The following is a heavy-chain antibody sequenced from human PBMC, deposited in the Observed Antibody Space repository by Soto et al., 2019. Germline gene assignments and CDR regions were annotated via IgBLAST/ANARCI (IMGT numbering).Heavy chain of an antibody. CDR1: GFTFSINA. CDR3: ARVSATGWVDNGREYFDY. CDR2: ISANGQGI. J-gene: IGHJ4*02. V-gene: IGHV3-23*01. D-gene: IGHD6-19*01. Sequence: PGGSLRLSCATSGFTFSINALSWVRQAPGKGLEWVSAISANGQGIYYADSVKGRFSISRDNANNSLFLQMNSLRAEDTAVYYCARVSATGWVDNGREYFDYWGQGTLVTVSS.